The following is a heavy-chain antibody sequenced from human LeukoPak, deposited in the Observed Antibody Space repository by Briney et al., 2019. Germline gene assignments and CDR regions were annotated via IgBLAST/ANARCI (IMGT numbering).Heavy chain of an antibody. CDR1: GGSISSSSYY. Sequence: SETLSLTCTVSGGSISSSSYYWGWIRQPPGTGLEWIGSIYYSGSTYYNPSLKSRVTISVDTSKNQFSLKLSSVTAADTAVYYCARRLHYDFWSGYYDPYFDYWGQGTLVTVSS. J-gene: IGHJ4*02. V-gene: IGHV4-39*01. CDR2: IYYSGST. D-gene: IGHD3-3*01. CDR3: ARRLHYDFWSGYYDPYFDY.